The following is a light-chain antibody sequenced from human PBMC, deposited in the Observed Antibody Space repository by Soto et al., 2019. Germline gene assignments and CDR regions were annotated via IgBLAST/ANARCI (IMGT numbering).Light chain of an antibody. CDR2: AAT. Sequence: DIPLTQSPSSLSASVGDRVTITCRASQSISSYLNWYQQKPGKAPKLLILAATSLQSGVPSRFRGSGSGTDFTLTISSLQPEDFATYYCQQSYSTLIFTFGPGTQVDIK. CDR1: QSISSY. V-gene: IGKV1-39*01. CDR3: QQSYSTLIFT. J-gene: IGKJ3*01.